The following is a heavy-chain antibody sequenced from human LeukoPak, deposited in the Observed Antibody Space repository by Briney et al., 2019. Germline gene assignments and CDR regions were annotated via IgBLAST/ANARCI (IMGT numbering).Heavy chain of an antibody. Sequence: GGSLRLSCAASGFTFSDYYMSWIRQAPGKGLEWVSYISSSGSTIYYADPVKGRFTISRDNAKNSLYLQMNSLRAEDTAVYYCARDFYRHHDAFDIWGQGTMVTVSS. D-gene: IGHD4-11*01. CDR2: ISSSGSTI. CDR1: GFTFSDYY. J-gene: IGHJ3*02. V-gene: IGHV3-11*04. CDR3: ARDFYRHHDAFDI.